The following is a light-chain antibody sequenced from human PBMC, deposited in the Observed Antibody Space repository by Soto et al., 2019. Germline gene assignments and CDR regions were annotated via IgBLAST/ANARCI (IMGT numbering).Light chain of an antibody. CDR2: EVT. CDR3: SSFTRSTAVV. J-gene: IGLJ2*01. V-gene: IGLV2-14*01. Sequence: QSALTQPVSVSGSPGQSITISCTGTSNDIGGFNYVSWYQHHPGKAPKLIISEVTKRPSGISHRFSGSKSGNTASLTIFGLQAEDEADYYCSSFTRSTAVVFGGGTKLTVL. CDR1: SNDIGGFNY.